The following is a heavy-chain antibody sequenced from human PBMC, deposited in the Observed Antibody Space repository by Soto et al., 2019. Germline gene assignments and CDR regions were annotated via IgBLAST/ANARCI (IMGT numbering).Heavy chain of an antibody. V-gene: IGHV4-31*03. CDR1: GGSISSGGYY. CDR2: IYYSGST. J-gene: IGHJ6*02. D-gene: IGHD2-15*01. CDR3: ARDRRYCSGGSCYYYGMDV. Sequence: SETLSLTCTVSGGSISSGGYYWSWIRQHPGKGLEWIGYIYYSGSTYYNPSLKSRVTISVDTSKNQFSLKLSSVTAADTAVYYCARDRRYCSGGSCYYYGMDVWGQGNTVTVSS.